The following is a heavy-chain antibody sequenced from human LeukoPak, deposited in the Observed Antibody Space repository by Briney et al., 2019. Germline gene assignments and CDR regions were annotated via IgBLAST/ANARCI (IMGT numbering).Heavy chain of an antibody. CDR2: IYYSGST. Sequence: SETLSLTCTVSGGSISSYYWSWIRQPPGKGLEGIGYIYYSGSTNYNPSLKSRVTISVDTSKNQLSLKLSSVTAADTAVYYCARAKGYYYDSSGPNWFDPWGQGTLVTVSS. CDR1: GGSISSYY. V-gene: IGHV4-59*08. J-gene: IGHJ5*02. D-gene: IGHD3-22*01. CDR3: ARAKGYYYDSSGPNWFDP.